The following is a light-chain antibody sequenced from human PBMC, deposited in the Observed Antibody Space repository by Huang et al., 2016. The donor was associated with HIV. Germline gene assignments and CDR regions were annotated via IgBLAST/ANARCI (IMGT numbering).Light chain of an antibody. CDR2: KAS. Sequence: DIQMTQSPSTLSASVVDRVTITCRASQSISNWLAWYQQKPGKAPKLLIYKASSLESGVPSRFSGSGSGTEFSFTISSLQPDDFATYYCQQYNSYPWTFGQGTKVEIK. CDR3: QQYNSYPWT. CDR1: QSISNW. V-gene: IGKV1-5*03. J-gene: IGKJ1*01.